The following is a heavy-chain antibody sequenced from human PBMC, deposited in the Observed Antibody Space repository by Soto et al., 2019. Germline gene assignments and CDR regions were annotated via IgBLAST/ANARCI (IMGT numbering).Heavy chain of an antibody. J-gene: IGHJ4*02. D-gene: IGHD4-4*01. CDR2: INMDGSST. V-gene: IGHV3-74*01. CDR3: ARGPRGLYGNDY. Sequence: AAGKGLVWVSRINMDGSSTNYADSVKGRFTISRDNAKNTLYLQMNSLRADDTAVYYCARGPRGLYGNDYWGQGALVTVS.